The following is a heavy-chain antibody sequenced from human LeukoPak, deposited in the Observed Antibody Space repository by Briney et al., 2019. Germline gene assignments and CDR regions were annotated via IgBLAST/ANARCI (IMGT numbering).Heavy chain of an antibody. CDR3: ARGPFRLVGPKTPGGFDY. D-gene: IGHD1-26*01. V-gene: IGHV4-34*01. Sequence: PSETLSLTCAVYGGSFSGYYWSWIRQPPGKGLEWIGEINHSGSTNYNPSLKSRVTISVDTSKNQFSLKLSSVTAADTAVYYCARGPFRLVGPKTPGGFDYWGQGTLVTVSS. CDR2: INHSGST. J-gene: IGHJ4*02. CDR1: GGSFSGYY.